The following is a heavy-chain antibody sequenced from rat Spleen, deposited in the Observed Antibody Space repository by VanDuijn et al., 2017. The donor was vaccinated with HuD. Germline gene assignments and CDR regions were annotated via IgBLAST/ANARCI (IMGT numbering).Heavy chain of an antibody. V-gene: IGHV5-25*01. CDR1: GFTFSDYN. CDR2: ISPSGGST. J-gene: IGHJ3*01. Sequence: EVQLVESDGGLVQPGRSLKLSCAASGFTFSDYNMAWVRRAPTKGLEWVASISPSGGSTYYRDSVKGRFTISRDNAQSTLYLQMDSLRSEDTATYYCAKVHNNYYNWFAYWGQGTLVTVSS. CDR3: AKVHNNYYNWFAY. D-gene: IGHD1-10*01.